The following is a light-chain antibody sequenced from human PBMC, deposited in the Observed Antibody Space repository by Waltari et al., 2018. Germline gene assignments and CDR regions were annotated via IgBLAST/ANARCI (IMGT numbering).Light chain of an antibody. V-gene: IGLV2-23*02. CDR1: SHDVGNYDL. CDR3: CSYSGDLSFGVV. J-gene: IGLJ2*01. Sequence: QSALTQPASVSGSPGQSITISCTGTSHDVGNYDLVSWYQQHPGKAPKLIIYEVTKRPSGFSNLFSGSKSGNTASLTSSGLHTEDEGDYYCCSYSGDLSFGVVFGGGTKLTVL. CDR2: EVT.